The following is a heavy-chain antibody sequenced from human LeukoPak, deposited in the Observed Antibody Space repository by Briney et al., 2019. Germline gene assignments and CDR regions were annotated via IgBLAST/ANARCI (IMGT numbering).Heavy chain of an antibody. Sequence: GGSLRLSCAASGFAFSSYWLHWVRQAPGKGLVWVSRVNSDGSSTNYADSVKGRFTISRDNAKNSLYLQMNSLRAEDTAVYYCARDPDYGGNSPLWGQGTLVTVSS. CDR3: ARDPDYGGNSPL. CDR2: VNSDGSST. D-gene: IGHD4-23*01. J-gene: IGHJ4*02. V-gene: IGHV3-74*01. CDR1: GFAFSSYW.